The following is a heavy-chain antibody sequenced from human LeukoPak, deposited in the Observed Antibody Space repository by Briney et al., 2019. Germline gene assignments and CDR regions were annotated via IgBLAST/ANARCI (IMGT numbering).Heavy chain of an antibody. CDR2: IYYSGST. CDR3: ARAAYSGSYHSDY. D-gene: IGHD1-26*01. V-gene: IGHV4-61*01. Sequence: SETLSLTCTVSGVSVNSGSYYWNWIRQPPGKGLEWIGYIYYSGSTNYNPSLKSRVTISVDTSKNQFSLKLSSVTAADTAVYYCARAAYSGSYHSDYWGQGTLVTVSS. CDR1: GVSVNSGSYY. J-gene: IGHJ4*02.